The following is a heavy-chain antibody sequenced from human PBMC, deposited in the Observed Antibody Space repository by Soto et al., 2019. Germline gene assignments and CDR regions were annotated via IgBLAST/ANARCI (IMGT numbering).Heavy chain of an antibody. CDR2: ISYDGSNK. D-gene: IGHD3-10*01. Sequence: QVQLVESGGGVVQPGRSLRLSCAASGFTFSSYGIHWVRQAPGKGLEWVAVISYDGSNKFYADSVKGRFTIYRDNSKNTLYLQMNSLRAEDTAVYYCAKDSGTYWYFDLWGRGTLVTVSS. CDR1: GFTFSSYG. J-gene: IGHJ2*01. CDR3: AKDSGTYWYFDL. V-gene: IGHV3-30*18.